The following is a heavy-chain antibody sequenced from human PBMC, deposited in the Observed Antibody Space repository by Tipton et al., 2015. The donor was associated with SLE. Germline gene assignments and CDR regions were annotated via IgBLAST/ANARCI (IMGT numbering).Heavy chain of an antibody. CDR2: IYYTGST. V-gene: IGHV4-59*01. J-gene: IGHJ4*02. CDR3: ARDPKY. CDR1: GDSIGTYY. Sequence: TLSLTCTVSGDSIGTYYWNWIRQPPGKGLEWIGFIYYTGSTDYNPSLRSRVSISIDTSKNQFSLRLSSVTAADTAVYYCARDPKYWGQGTLVIVSS.